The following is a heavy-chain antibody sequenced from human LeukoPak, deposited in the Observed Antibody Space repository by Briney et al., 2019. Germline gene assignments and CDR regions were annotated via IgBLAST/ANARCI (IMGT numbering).Heavy chain of an antibody. J-gene: IGHJ4*02. CDR2: ISATGGST. CDR1: GFTFSNYA. D-gene: IGHD3-22*01. Sequence: GGSLRLSCAASGFTFSNYAMSWVRQAPGKGLEWVSGISATGGSTYYAGSVKGRFTISRDNSKNTLYLQVNSLRAEDTAVYYCAKDIDPIIVVGTQFDYWGQGTQVTVSS. V-gene: IGHV3-23*01. CDR3: AKDIDPIIVVGTQFDY.